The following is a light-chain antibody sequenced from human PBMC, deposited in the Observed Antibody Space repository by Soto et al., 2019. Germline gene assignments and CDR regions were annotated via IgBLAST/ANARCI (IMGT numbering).Light chain of an antibody. Sequence: QSALTQPASVSGSPGQSITISCTGTSSDVGGYKFVSWYQHHPSKAPKLMIYDVTNRPSGVSNRFSGSKSGNTASLTVSGLQAEDEAYYYCNSYTSSSTWVFGGGTKLTVL. CDR2: DVT. J-gene: IGLJ3*02. CDR1: SSDVGGYKF. CDR3: NSYTSSSTWV. V-gene: IGLV2-14*03.